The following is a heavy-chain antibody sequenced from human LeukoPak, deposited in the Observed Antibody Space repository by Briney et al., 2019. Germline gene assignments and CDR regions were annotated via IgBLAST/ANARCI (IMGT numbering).Heavy chain of an antibody. CDR1: GYTFTNYW. J-gene: IGHJ4*02. CDR3: ARLIPGYSLFDY. V-gene: IGHV5-51*01. CDR2: IYPSDSDT. D-gene: IGHD5-18*01. Sequence: GESLKISCKGSGYTFTNYWIGWVRQMPGKGLEWMGSIYPSDSDTKYSPSFQGQVTISAEKSITTAYLQWGSLKASDSAMCYCARLIPGYSLFDYWGQGTLVTVSS.